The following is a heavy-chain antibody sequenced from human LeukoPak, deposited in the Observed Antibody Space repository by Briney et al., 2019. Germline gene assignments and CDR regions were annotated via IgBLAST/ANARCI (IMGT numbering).Heavy chain of an antibody. CDR1: GDSVSSNSDA. Sequence: SQTLSLTCAISGDSVSSNSDAWNWIRQSPSRGLEWLGRTYYRSEWYYDYALSVKSRITINPDTSKNQFSLQLNSVTPEDTAVYYCARGIGWPYFDYWGQGTLVTVSS. CDR3: ARGIGWPYFDY. J-gene: IGHJ4*02. V-gene: IGHV6-1*01. D-gene: IGHD5-24*01. CDR2: TYYRSEWYY.